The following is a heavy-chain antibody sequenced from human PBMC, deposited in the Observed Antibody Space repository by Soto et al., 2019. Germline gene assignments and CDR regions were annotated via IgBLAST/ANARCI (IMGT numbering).Heavy chain of an antibody. CDR3: AASCSSTSCYGADY. D-gene: IGHD2-2*01. CDR2: ISSSSRTI. CDR1: GFPFSSYS. J-gene: IGHJ4*02. V-gene: IGHV3-48*02. Sequence: EVQLVESGGGLVQPGGSLRLSCAASGFPFSSYSINWVRQAPGKGLEWISHISSSSRTIYYADSVKGRFTISRDNPKNSMYLQMNSLRDEDTAVYYCAASCSSTSCYGADYWGQGTLVTVSS.